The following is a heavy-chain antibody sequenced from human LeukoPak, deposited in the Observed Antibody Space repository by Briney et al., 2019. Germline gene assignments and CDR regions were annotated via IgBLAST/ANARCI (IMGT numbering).Heavy chain of an antibody. CDR1: GFTFTAYG. CDR3: ERGKREVHNTRVLDY. J-gene: IGHJ4*02. Sequence: GGSLRPSCGVLGFTFTAYGMHWGGQAPGKGLEWVAVIWYDGSNRYYADSVKGRFTISRDNSKNTLYLQLNSLRAEHTVVYYCERGKREVHNTRVLDYWGQGTLVTVSS. D-gene: IGHD1-26*01. CDR2: IWYDGSNR. V-gene: IGHV3-33*01.